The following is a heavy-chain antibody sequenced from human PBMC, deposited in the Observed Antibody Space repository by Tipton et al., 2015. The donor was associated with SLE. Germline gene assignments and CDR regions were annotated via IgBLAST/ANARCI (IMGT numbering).Heavy chain of an antibody. V-gene: IGHV4-38-2*02. CDR3: ARDLPLAY. CDR2: MYHDGST. CDR1: GYSISSGFY. Sequence: TLSLTCTVSGYSISSGFYWGWIRQPPGKGLEWIASMYHDGSTYYNPSLKSRVTISVDTTKNQFSLRPTSVTAADTAVYYCARDLPLAYWGQGTLITVSP. J-gene: IGHJ4*02. D-gene: IGHD5/OR15-5a*01.